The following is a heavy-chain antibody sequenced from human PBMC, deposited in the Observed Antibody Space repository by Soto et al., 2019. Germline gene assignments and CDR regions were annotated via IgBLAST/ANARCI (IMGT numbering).Heavy chain of an antibody. V-gene: IGHV6-1*01. CDR1: GDSVSSNSAA. J-gene: IGHJ4*02. CDR3: AREQGYCSGGSCYLQYYFDY. D-gene: IGHD2-15*01. CDR2: TYYRSKWYN. Sequence: SQTLSLTCAISGDSVSSNSAAWTWIRQSPSRGLEWLGRTYYRSKWYNDYAVSVKSRITINPDTSKNQFSLQLNSVTPEDTAVYYCAREQGYCSGGSCYLQYYFDYWGQGTLVTVSS.